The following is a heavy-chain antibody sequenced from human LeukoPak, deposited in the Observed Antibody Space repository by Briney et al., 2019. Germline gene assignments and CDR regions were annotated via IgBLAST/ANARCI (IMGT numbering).Heavy chain of an antibody. J-gene: IGHJ4*02. Sequence: KYGESLKISCKGSGYSFTSYWIGWVRQMPGKGLEWMGIIYPGDSDTRYSPSFQGQVTISADKSISTAYLQWSSLKASDTAMYYCARQAPLVRGVIYYFDHWGQGTLVTVSS. CDR3: ARQAPLVRGVIYYFDH. CDR2: IYPGDSDT. D-gene: IGHD3-10*01. V-gene: IGHV5-51*01. CDR1: GYSFTSYW.